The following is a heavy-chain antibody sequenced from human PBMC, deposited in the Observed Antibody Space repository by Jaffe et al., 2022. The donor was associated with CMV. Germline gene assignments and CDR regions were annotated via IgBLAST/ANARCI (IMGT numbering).Heavy chain of an antibody. D-gene: IGHD3-22*01. CDR3: ARHGDYYDSSGYYWGYYYYYYMDV. Sequence: QLQLQESGPGLVKPSETLSLTCTVSGGSISSSSYYWGWIRQPPGKGLEWIGSIYYSGSTYYNPSLKSRVTISVDTSKNQFSLKLSSVTAADTAVYYCARHGDYYDSSGYYWGYYYYYYMDVWGKGTTVTVSS. J-gene: IGHJ6*03. CDR1: GGSISSSSYY. V-gene: IGHV4-39*01. CDR2: IYYSGST.